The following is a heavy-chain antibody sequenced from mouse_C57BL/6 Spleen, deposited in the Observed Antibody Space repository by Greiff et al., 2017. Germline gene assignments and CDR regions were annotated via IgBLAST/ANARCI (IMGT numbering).Heavy chain of an antibody. V-gene: IGHV1-53*01. Sequence: QVQLQQPGTELVKPGASVKLSCKASGYTFTSYWMHWVKQRPGQGLEWIGNINPSNGGTNYNEKFQSKATLTVDKYSSTAYMQLSSLTSEDSAVYYCALAYYSNPWFAYWGQGTLVTVSA. J-gene: IGHJ3*01. D-gene: IGHD2-5*01. CDR3: ALAYYSNPWFAY. CDR2: INPSNGGT. CDR1: GYTFTSYW.